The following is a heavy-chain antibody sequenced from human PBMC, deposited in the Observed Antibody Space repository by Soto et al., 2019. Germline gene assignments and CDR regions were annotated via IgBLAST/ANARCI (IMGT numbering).Heavy chain of an antibody. Sequence: GGSLRLSCAACGCTFSSHWMHWVRQAPGKGLVWVSRIESDGSSTKYADSVKGRFTLSRANAKNTLYLQMNSLIVEDTAVNYWAIDRADRIGDYHPLFDSWGPGTLVTVSS. CDR2: IESDGSST. CDR3: AIDRADRIGDYHPLFDS. D-gene: IGHD3-16*01. J-gene: IGHJ4*02. V-gene: IGHV3-74*03. CDR1: GCTFSSHW.